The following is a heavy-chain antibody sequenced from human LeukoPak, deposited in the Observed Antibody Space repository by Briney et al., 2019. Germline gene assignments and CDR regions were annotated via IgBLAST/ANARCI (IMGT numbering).Heavy chain of an antibody. CDR1: GYTFTGYY. CDR3: ARAPDIVVVVAESTFDY. Sequence: ASVKVSCKASGYTFTGYYMHWVRQAPGQGLEWMGRINPNSGGTNYAQKFQGRVTMTRDTSISTAYMELSRLRSDDTAVYYCARAPDIVVVVAESTFDYWGQGTLVTVSS. J-gene: IGHJ4*02. V-gene: IGHV1-2*06. CDR2: INPNSGGT. D-gene: IGHD2-15*01.